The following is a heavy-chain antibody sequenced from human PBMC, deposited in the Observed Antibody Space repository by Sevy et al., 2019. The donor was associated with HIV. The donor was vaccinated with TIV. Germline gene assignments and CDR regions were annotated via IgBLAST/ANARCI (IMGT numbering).Heavy chain of an antibody. CDR3: AREIGDILTGYRGHFQH. J-gene: IGHJ1*01. D-gene: IGHD3-9*01. V-gene: IGHV3-48*02. CDR1: GFTFNSYS. CDR2: ISSSSSTI. Sequence: GGSLRLSCAASGFTFNSYSMNWVRQAPGKGLEWVSHISSSSSTIYYADSVKGRFTISRDNAKNSLYLQMNSLRDEDTAVYYCAREIGDILTGYRGHFQHWGQGTLVTVSS.